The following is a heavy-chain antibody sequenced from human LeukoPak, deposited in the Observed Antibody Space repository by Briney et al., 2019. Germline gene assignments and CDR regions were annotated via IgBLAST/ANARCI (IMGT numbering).Heavy chain of an antibody. CDR2: IKKDGSEK. D-gene: IGHD3-9*01. CDR3: ARIVTVYASFDF. Sequence: GGSLTPSWPPAGFTLSRDWMRWVRQAPGKGREWVANIKKDGSEKYYVDSVKGGLTITTDNAKTSMYLQMKSLRAEDTAVYYCARIVTVYASFDFWGQGNLVTVSS. J-gene: IGHJ4*02. CDR1: GFTLSRDW. V-gene: IGHV3-7*01.